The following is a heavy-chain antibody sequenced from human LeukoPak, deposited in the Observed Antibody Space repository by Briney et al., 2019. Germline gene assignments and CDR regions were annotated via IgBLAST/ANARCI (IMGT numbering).Heavy chain of an antibody. CDR3: AHSFYGGAGDAFDI. D-gene: IGHD4-23*01. CDR2: IYWNDDK. CDR1: GFSLSTSGVG. Sequence: SGPTLVKPTQTLTLTCTFSGFSLSTSGVGVGWIRQPPGKALEWLALIYWNDDKRYSPSLKSRLTITKDTSKNQVVLTMTNMDPVDTATYYCAHSFYGGAGDAFDIWGQGTMVTVSS. V-gene: IGHV2-5*01. J-gene: IGHJ3*02.